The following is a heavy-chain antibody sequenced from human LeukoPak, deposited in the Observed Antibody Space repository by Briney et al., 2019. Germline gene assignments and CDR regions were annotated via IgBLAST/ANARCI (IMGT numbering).Heavy chain of an antibody. D-gene: IGHD7-27*01. Sequence: GGSLRLSCAASGFTVSTNYMSWVRQAPGKRLEWVSVIYSSGTTYYADSVKGRFTISRDSSKNTLYVQMNSLRADDTAVYYCARVLGIYAFDVWGQGTMVTVSS. CDR1: GFTVSTNY. CDR3: ARVLGIYAFDV. CDR2: IYSSGTT. J-gene: IGHJ3*01. V-gene: IGHV3-66*03.